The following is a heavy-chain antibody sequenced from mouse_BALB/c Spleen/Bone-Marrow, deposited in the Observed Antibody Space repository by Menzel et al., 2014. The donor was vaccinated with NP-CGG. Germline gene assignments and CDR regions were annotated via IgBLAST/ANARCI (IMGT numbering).Heavy chain of an antibody. Sequence: VQLQQSGAELMKPGASVKISCKATGYTFSSYWIEWVKQRPGHGLEWIGEILPGSGSTNYSEKFKGKATFTADTSSNTAYMQLSSLTSEDSAVYYCARGDYFDYWGQGTTLTVSS. CDR3: ARGDYFDY. J-gene: IGHJ2*01. CDR2: ILPGSGST. V-gene: IGHV1-9*01. CDR1: GYTFSSYW.